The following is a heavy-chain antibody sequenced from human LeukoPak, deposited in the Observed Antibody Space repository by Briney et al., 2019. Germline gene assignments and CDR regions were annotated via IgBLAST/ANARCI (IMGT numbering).Heavy chain of an antibody. CDR3: AMGADRTFDY. D-gene: IGHD1-26*01. CDR1: GFSFNTYG. CDR2: ITSSSYYI. V-gene: IGHV3-21*01. Sequence: GGSLRLSCAASGFSFNTYGMHWVRQAPGKGLEWVSSITSSSYYIYFPDSLKGRFTVSRDNAKNIVYLQMNSLRADDTAVYYCAMGADRTFDYWGQGTLVTVSS. J-gene: IGHJ4*02.